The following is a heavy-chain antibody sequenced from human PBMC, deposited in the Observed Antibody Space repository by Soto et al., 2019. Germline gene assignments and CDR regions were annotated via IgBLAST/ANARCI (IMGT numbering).Heavy chain of an antibody. D-gene: IGHD1-7*01. CDR1: GGSFSSYA. CDR3: ARTTNWNYAIGAFDI. CDR2: ILPIFGTA. Sequence: SVKVSCKASGGSFSSYASSWLRQAPGQGLEWMGGILPIFGTANYAQKLQGRVTMTTDTSTSTAYMELRSLRSDDTAVYYCARTTNWNYAIGAFDIWGQGTMVTVSS. J-gene: IGHJ3*02. V-gene: IGHV1-69*05.